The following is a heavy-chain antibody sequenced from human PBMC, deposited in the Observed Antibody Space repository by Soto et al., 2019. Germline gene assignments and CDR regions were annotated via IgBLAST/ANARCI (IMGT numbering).Heavy chain of an antibody. CDR2: INHSGST. V-gene: IGHV4-34*01. CDR1: GGSFSGYY. J-gene: IGHJ3*02. D-gene: IGHD2-2*01. CDR3: ARALYCSSTSCYAFDRAFDI. Sequence: SETLSLTCAVYGGSFSGYYWSWIRQPPGKGXXWIGEINHSGSTNYNPSLKSRVTISVDTSKNQFSLKLSSVTAADTAVYYCARALYCSSTSCYAFDRAFDIWGQGTMVTVSS.